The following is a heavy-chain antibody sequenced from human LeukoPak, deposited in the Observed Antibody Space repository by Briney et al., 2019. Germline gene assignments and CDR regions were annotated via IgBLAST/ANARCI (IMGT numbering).Heavy chain of an antibody. CDR2: INPNGGGT. Sequence: ASVKVSCKASGYTFTGYYMHWVRQAPGQGLEWMGWINPNGGGTNYAQKFQGWVTMTRDTSISTAYMELSRLRSDDTAVYYCARGGITGTTRGPTRLNDAFDIWGQGTMVTVSS. CDR3: ARGGITGTTRGPTRLNDAFDI. CDR1: GYTFTGYY. J-gene: IGHJ3*02. D-gene: IGHD1-20*01. V-gene: IGHV1-2*04.